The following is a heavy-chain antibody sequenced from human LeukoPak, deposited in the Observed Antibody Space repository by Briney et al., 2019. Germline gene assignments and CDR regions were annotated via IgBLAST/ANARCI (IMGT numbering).Heavy chain of an antibody. Sequence: GGSLRLSCAASGFTVSSNYMSWVRQAPGKGLEWFSVISSGGSTNYADSVKGRFTISRDNSKNTLNLQMNSLRAEDTAVYYCARDSMIVGWYFQHWGQGTLVTVSS. D-gene: IGHD3-22*01. CDR2: ISSGGST. CDR1: GFTVSSNY. V-gene: IGHV3-66*01. CDR3: ARDSMIVGWYFQH. J-gene: IGHJ1*01.